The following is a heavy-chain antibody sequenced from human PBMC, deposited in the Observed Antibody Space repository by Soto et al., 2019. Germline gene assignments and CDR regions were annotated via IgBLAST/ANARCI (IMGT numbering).Heavy chain of an antibody. D-gene: IGHD1-1*01. CDR1: GGSISSFY. CDR3: ARDLDAYNPPVDY. J-gene: IGHJ4*02. V-gene: IGHV4-4*07. CDR2: IYLSGTT. Sequence: PSETLSLTCTVSGGSISSFYWNWIRQSAGKGLEWIGRIYLSGTTNYNPSLQSRVTISVDTSKNQLSLKLSSVTAADTAVYYCARDLDAYNPPVDYWGQGTLVTVSS.